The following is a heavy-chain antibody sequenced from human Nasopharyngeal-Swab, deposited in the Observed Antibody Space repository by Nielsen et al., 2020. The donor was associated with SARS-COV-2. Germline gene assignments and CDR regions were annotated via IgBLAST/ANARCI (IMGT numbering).Heavy chain of an antibody. CDR1: GGTFSSYA. D-gene: IGHD5-18*01. V-gene: IGHV1-69*13. CDR2: IIPIFGTA. J-gene: IGHJ4*02. CDR3: ARVAPLGPAMATAHFDY. Sequence: SVKVSCKASGGTFSSYAISGVRQAPGQGLEWMGGIIPIFGTANYAQKFQGRVTITADESTSTAYMELSSLRSEDTAVYYYARVAPLGPAMATAHFDYWGQGTLVTVSS.